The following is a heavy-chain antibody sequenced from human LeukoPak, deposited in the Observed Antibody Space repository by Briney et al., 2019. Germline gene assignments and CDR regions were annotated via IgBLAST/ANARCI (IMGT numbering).Heavy chain of an antibody. D-gene: IGHD3-10*01. J-gene: IGHJ4*02. Sequence: SETLSLTCTVSGYSISSGYYWGWIRQPPGKGLEWIGSISHSGSTYYNTSLKSRVTISVDTSKNQFSLKLSSVTAADTAVYYCASRGTYYYGSGSYYFDYWGQGTLVTVSS. V-gene: IGHV4-38-2*02. CDR2: ISHSGST. CDR3: ASRGTYYYGSGSYYFDY. CDR1: GYSISSGYY.